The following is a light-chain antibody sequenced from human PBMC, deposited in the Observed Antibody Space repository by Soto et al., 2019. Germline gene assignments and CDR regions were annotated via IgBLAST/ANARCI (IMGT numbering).Light chain of an antibody. Sequence: DIQMTQFPSTLSASVGDRVTITCRASQSVGAWLAWYQQKPGKAPKVLISRASSLQGGVPSRFSGSGSGTEFTHTISSLQPDDLATYYCLQYNSYWTFGQGTKVEIK. CDR2: RAS. CDR3: LQYNSYWT. CDR1: QSVGAW. J-gene: IGKJ1*01. V-gene: IGKV1-5*03.